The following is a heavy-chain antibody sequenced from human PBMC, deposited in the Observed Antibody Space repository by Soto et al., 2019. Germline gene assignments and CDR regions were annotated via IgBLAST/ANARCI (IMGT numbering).Heavy chain of an antibody. CDR2: MNPNSGNT. V-gene: IGHV1-8*01. CDR1: GYTFTSYD. CDR3: ASSGYYDSSGYSNFDY. D-gene: IGHD3-22*01. J-gene: IGHJ4*02. Sequence: QVQLVQSGAEVKKPGASVKVSCKASGYTFTSYDINWVRQATGQGLEWMGWMNPNSGNTGYAQKFQGRVTMTRNTYISTAYMELSSLRSEDTAVYYCASSGYYDSSGYSNFDYWGQGTLVTVSS.